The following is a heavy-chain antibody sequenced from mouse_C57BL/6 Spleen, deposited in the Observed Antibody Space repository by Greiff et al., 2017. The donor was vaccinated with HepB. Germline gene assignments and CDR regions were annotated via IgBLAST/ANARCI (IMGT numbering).Heavy chain of an antibody. Sequence: EVKLMESGGGLVQPGGSLSLSCAASGFTFTDYYMSWVRQPPGKALEWLGFIRNKANGYTTEYSASVKGRFTISRDNSQSILYLQMNALRAEDSATYYCARYDYGNYYTFAYWGQGTLVTVSA. CDR1: GFTFTDYY. D-gene: IGHD2-1*01. J-gene: IGHJ3*01. CDR3: ARYDYGNYYTFAY. V-gene: IGHV7-3*01. CDR2: IRNKANGYTT.